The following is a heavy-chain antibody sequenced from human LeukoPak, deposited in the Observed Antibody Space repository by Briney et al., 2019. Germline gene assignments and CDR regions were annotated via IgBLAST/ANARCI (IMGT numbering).Heavy chain of an antibody. CDR3: ARLPDYYYDSSGYS. CDR2: INPNSGGT. CDR1: GYTFTGYY. V-gene: IGHV1-2*02. D-gene: IGHD3-22*01. Sequence: ASVKVSCKASGYTFTGYYMHWVRQAPGQGLEWMGWINPNSGGTNYAQKFQGRVTMTRDTSISTAYMELSRLRSDDTAVYYCARLPDYYYDSSGYSWGQGTLVTVSS. J-gene: IGHJ4*02.